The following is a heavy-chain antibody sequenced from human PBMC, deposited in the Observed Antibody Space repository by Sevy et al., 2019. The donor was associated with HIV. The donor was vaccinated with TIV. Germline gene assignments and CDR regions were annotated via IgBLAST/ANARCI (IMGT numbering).Heavy chain of an antibody. CDR3: VKDGFRYYAILTGSDY. J-gene: IGHJ4*02. CDR1: GFTFSSYA. CDR2: ISSNGGST. V-gene: IGHV3-64D*06. Sequence: GGSLRLSCSASGFTFSSYAMHWVRQAPGKGLEYVSAISSNGGSTYYADSVKGRFTISRDNSKNTLYLQMSSLSAEDTAVYYCVKDGFRYYAILTGSDYWGQGTLVTVSS. D-gene: IGHD3-9*01.